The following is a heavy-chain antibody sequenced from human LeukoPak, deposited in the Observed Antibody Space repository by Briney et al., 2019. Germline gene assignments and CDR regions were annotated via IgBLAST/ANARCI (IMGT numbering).Heavy chain of an antibody. V-gene: IGHV1-46*01. J-gene: IGHJ6*02. Sequence: ASVKVSCTSSGYTFTSYYMHWVRQAPGQGLEWMGIIDPSGGSTSYAQKFQGRVTMTRDTSTSTVYMELSSLRSEDTAVYYCARDPHSRSSSYYYYYGMDVWGQGTTVTVSS. D-gene: IGHD6-13*01. CDR2: IDPSGGST. CDR1: GYTFTSYY. CDR3: ARDPHSRSSSYYYYYGMDV.